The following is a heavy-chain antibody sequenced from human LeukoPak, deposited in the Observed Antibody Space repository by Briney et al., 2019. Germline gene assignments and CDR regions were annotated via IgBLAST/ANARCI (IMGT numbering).Heavy chain of an antibody. CDR3: ARHYYDFWSGYYTQNFYFDY. V-gene: IGHV3-7*01. Sequence: GGSLRLSCAASGFTFSSYWMSWVRQAPGKGLEWVANIKQDGSEKYYVDSVKGRFTISRDNAKNSLYLQMNSLRAEDTAVYYCARHYYDFWSGYYTQNFYFDYWGQGALVTVSS. CDR2: IKQDGSEK. J-gene: IGHJ4*02. D-gene: IGHD3-3*01. CDR1: GFTFSSYW.